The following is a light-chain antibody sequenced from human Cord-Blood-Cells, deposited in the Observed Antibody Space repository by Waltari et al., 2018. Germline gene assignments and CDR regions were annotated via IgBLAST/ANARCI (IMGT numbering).Light chain of an antibody. V-gene: IGKV3-20*01. CDR3: QQYGSSPQT. Sequence: DIVLTQSPGTLSLSPGARGTLSCRASQSVSSSYLAWYQQKPGQAPRLLIYGASSRATGIPDRFSGSGSGTDFTLTISRLEPEDFAVYYCQQYGSSPQTFGQGTKVEIK. J-gene: IGKJ1*01. CDR1: QSVSSSY. CDR2: GAS.